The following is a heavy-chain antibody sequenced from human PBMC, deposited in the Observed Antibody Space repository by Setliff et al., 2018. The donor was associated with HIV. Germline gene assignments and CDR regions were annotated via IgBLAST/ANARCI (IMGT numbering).Heavy chain of an antibody. CDR2: ISNDGNNK. D-gene: IGHD6-19*01. CDR1: GFIFSGYD. J-gene: IGHJ6*02. Sequence: GGSLRLSCAASGFIFSGYDMHWVRQAPGKGLEWVALISNDGNNKYDADSVKGRFTISRDNSKSTLFLQMNSLRAEDTAVYYCAKDSDSSGWYHYYGMDVWGQGTTVTVSS. CDR3: AKDSDSSGWYHYYGMDV. V-gene: IGHV3-30*04.